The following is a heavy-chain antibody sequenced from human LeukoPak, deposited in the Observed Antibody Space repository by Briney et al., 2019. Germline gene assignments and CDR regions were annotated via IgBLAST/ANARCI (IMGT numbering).Heavy chain of an antibody. CDR1: GGSFSGYY. J-gene: IGHJ5*02. D-gene: IGHD4-17*01. Sequence: SETLSLTCAVYGGSFSGYYWSWIRQPPGKGLEWIGEINHSGSTNYNPSLKGRVTISVDTSKNQFSLKLSSVTAADTAVYYCARSPADYEANWFDPWGQGTLVTVSS. V-gene: IGHV4-34*01. CDR3: ARSPADYEANWFDP. CDR2: INHSGST.